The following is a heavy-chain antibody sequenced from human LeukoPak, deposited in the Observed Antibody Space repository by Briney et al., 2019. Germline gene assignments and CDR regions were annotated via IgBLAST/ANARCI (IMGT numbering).Heavy chain of an antibody. V-gene: IGHV3-21*01. J-gene: IGHJ3*02. CDR2: ISIGSSYI. Sequence: GGSLRLSCAASGFTFSSYEMNWVRQAPGKGLEWVSSISIGSSYIYYADSVKGRFTMSRDNAKNSLYLQMNSLRAEDTAVYYCARTAGTRGADAFDIWGQGTMVTVSS. CDR1: GFTFSSYE. CDR3: ARTAGTRGADAFDI. D-gene: IGHD6-13*01.